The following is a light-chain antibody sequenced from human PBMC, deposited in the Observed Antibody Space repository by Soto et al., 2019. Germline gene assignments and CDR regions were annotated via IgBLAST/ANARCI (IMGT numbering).Light chain of an antibody. J-gene: IGLJ2*01. V-gene: IGLV1-40*01. CDR3: QSYDTSLSGWI. CDR2: GNI. CDR1: SSSIGAGYD. Sequence: QSVLTQPPSVSGAPGQRVTISCTGSSSSIGAGYDVHWYQQLPGTAPKLLIYGNINRPSGVPDRFSGSKSGTSASLAITGLQAEDEADYYCQSYDTSLSGWIFGGGTKLTVL.